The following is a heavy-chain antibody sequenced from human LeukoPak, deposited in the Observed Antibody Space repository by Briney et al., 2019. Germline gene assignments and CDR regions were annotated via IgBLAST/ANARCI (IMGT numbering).Heavy chain of an antibody. CDR2: IIPIFGTT. Sequence: ASVKVSCKASGGTFSSYAISWVRQAPGQGLEWMGGIIPIFGTTNYAQKFQDRVTITADKSTSTAYMELSSLRFEDTAVYYCAREGVGATKRGAFDYWGQGTLVTVSS. CDR1: GGTFSSYA. J-gene: IGHJ4*02. V-gene: IGHV1-69*06. D-gene: IGHD1-26*01. CDR3: AREGVGATKRGAFDY.